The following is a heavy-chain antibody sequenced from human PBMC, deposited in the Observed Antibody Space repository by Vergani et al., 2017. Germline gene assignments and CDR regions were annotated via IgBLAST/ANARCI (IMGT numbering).Heavy chain of an antibody. CDR2: ISSSSSYI. CDR1: GFTFSSYS. CDR3: ARDQGSGTNRHHYGMDV. Sequence: EVQLVESGGGLVKPGGSLRLSCAASGFTFSSYSMNWVRQAPGKGLEWVSSISSSSSYIYYADSVKGRFTISRDNAKSLLSLQMNSLRGDDTAVYYCARDQGSGTNRHHYGMDVWGQGTTVTVSS. J-gene: IGHJ6*02. D-gene: IGHD3-10*01. V-gene: IGHV3-21*06.